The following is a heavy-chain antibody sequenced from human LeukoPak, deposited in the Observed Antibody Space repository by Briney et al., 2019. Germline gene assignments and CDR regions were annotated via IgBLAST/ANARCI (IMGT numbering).Heavy chain of an antibody. CDR3: ASDIAASGSFDY. Sequence: ASVKVSCKASGYTFTDYYIHWVRQAPGQGLVWMGWIDPYSGDTKYAQKIKGRVTMTRDTTISTVYMDLSRLTSDDPAVYFCASDIAASGSFDYWGLGTLVTVSS. CDR2: IDPYSGDT. J-gene: IGHJ4*02. V-gene: IGHV1-2*02. D-gene: IGHD6-13*01. CDR1: GYTFTDYY.